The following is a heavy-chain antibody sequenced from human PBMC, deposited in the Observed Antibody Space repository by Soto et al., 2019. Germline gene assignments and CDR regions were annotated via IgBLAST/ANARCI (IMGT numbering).Heavy chain of an antibody. J-gene: IGHJ4*02. CDR1: GFTFSSYG. V-gene: IGHV3-33*01. CDR2: IWYDGSNK. Sequence: GGSLRLSCAASGFTFSSYGMHWVRQAPGKGLEWVAVIWYDGSNKYYADSVKGRFTISRDNSKNSLYLQMNSLRDEDTAVYYCARERRSYYYDSSGYYDGTYNDWGPGTLVTVAS. CDR3: ARERRSYYYDSSGYYDGTYND. D-gene: IGHD3-22*01.